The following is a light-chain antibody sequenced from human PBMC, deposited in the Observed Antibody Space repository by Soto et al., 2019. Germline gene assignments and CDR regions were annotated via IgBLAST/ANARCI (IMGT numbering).Light chain of an antibody. CDR1: QSISSY. Sequence: DIQMTQSPSSLSTSVGDRVTITCRASQSISSYLNWYQQKPGKAPKLLIYAASSLQSGVPSRFSGNGAGTDFTLTISRLQTEEFATYFCQQSNRTPRTVGQGTKVEIK. CDR3: QQSNRTPRT. CDR2: AAS. J-gene: IGKJ1*01. V-gene: IGKV1-39*01.